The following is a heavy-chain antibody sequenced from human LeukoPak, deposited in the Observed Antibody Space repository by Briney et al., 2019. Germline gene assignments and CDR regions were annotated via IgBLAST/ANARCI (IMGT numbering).Heavy chain of an antibody. CDR3: ARDLPQWLVRGIDY. V-gene: IGHV1-18*01. Sequence: ASVSVSCMASGYTFTSYGISWVRQAPGQGLEWMGWISAYNGNTNYAQKLQGRVTMTTDTSTSTAYMELRSLRSDDTAVYYCARDLPQWLVRGIDYWGQGTLVTVSS. J-gene: IGHJ4*02. D-gene: IGHD6-19*01. CDR1: GYTFTSYG. CDR2: ISAYNGNT.